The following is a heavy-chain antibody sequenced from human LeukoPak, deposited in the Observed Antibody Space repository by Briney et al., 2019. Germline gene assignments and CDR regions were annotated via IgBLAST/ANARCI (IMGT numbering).Heavy chain of an antibody. V-gene: IGHV3-7*01. Sequence: GGSLRLSCAASGFTFSRYWMHWVRQAPGKGLEWVANIKQDGSEKYYVDSVRGRFTISRDNAKNTLYLQMNSLRAEDTAVYYCALVGVNAFDIWGQGTMVTVSS. CDR1: GFTFSRYW. J-gene: IGHJ3*02. D-gene: IGHD3-22*01. CDR3: ALVGVNAFDI. CDR2: IKQDGSEK.